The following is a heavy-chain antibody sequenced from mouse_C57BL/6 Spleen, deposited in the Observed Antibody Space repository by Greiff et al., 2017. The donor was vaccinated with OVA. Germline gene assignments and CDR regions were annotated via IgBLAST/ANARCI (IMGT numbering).Heavy chain of an antibody. CDR1: GFTFSSYG. V-gene: IGHV5-6*02. Sequence: EVKLVESGGDLVKPGGSLKLSCAASGFTFSSYGMSWVRQTPDKRLEWVATISSGGSYTYYPDSVKGRFTISRDNAKNTLYLQMSSLKSEDTAMYYCLYGYDGGMDYWGQGTSVTVSS. CDR3: LYGYDGGMDY. J-gene: IGHJ4*01. CDR2: ISSGGSYT. D-gene: IGHD2-2*01.